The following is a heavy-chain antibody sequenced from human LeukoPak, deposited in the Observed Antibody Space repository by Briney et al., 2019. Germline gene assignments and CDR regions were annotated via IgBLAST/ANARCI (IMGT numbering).Heavy chain of an antibody. CDR3: ARDQEGFDY. CDR2: IYPRDGST. Sequence: VASVKVSCKASGYTFTSNYIHWVRQAPGQGLEWMGMIYPRDGSTSYAQKFQGRVTVTRDTSTSTVHMELSGLRSEDTAVYYCARDQEGFDYWGQGTLVTASS. J-gene: IGHJ4*02. V-gene: IGHV1-46*01. CDR1: GYTFTSNY.